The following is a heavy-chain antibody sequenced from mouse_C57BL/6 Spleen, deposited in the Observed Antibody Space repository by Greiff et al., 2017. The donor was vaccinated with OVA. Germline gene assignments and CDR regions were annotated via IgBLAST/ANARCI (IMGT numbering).Heavy chain of an antibody. V-gene: IGHV5-15*01. D-gene: IGHD2-4*01. CDR2: ISNLAYSI. Sequence: VQLKESGGGLVQPGGSLKLSCAASGFTFSDYGMAWVRQAPRKGPEWVAFISNLAYSIYYADTVTGRFTISRENAKNTLYLEMSSLRSEDTDMYYSARGGYDYGAWFAYWGQGTLVTVSA. J-gene: IGHJ3*01. CDR3: ARGGYDYGAWFAY. CDR1: GFTFSDYG.